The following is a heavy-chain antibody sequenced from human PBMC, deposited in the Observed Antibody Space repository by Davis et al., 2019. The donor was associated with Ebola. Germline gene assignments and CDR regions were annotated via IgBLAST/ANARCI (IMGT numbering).Heavy chain of an antibody. V-gene: IGHV3-33*06. CDR2: IWYDGSNK. Sequence: PGGSLRLSCAASGFTFSSYGMHWVRQAPGKGLEWVAVIWYDGSNKYYADSVKGRFTISRDNSKNTLYLQMNSLRAEDTAVYYCAKEGYSQGPPIPFDYWGQGTLVTVSS. D-gene: IGHD4-23*01. CDR1: GFTFSSYG. J-gene: IGHJ4*02. CDR3: AKEGYSQGPPIPFDY.